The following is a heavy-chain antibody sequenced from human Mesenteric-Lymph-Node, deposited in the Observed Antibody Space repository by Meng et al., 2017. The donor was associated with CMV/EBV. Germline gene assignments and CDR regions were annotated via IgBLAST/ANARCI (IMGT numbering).Heavy chain of an antibody. CDR3: AKYYDSSGYSFGEHYFDY. CDR1: GFTFSNYA. Sequence: GESLKISCASSGFTFSNYAMNWVRQAPGKGLEWVSVIYSGGISTYFADSVKGRFIIFRDNSKNTLYLQMSSLRAEDTAVYYCAKYYDSSGYSFGEHYFDYWGQGTLVTVSS. V-gene: IGHV3-23*03. D-gene: IGHD3-22*01. CDR2: IYSGGIST. J-gene: IGHJ4*02.